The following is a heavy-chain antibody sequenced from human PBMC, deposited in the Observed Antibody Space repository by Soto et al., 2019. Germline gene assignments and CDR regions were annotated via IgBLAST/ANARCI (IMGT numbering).Heavy chain of an antibody. D-gene: IGHD6-13*01. CDR2: INAANGDT. CDR1: GYTFTSYG. J-gene: IGHJ5*02. Sequence: ASVKVSCKASGYTFTSYGIHWVRQAPGQRLEWMGWINAANGDTKYSPKFQGRVTITRDTSASTAYMELSSLRSEDTAVYYCVRRHVSATGIDWFDPWGRGTLVTAPQ. CDR3: VRRHVSATGIDWFDP. V-gene: IGHV1-3*01.